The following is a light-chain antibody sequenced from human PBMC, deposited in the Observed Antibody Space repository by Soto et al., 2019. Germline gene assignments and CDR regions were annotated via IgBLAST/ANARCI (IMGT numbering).Light chain of an antibody. CDR3: KQYNNWPVT. Sequence: ETVMTQSPATLSVSPGERATLSCRASQSVSSNLAWYQQKPGQAPRLLIYGASTRVTGIPARFSGSGSGTEFTLTISSLQSEDFAVYYCKQYNNWPVTFGQGTRVDIK. J-gene: IGKJ1*01. V-gene: IGKV3-15*01. CDR1: QSVSSN. CDR2: GAS.